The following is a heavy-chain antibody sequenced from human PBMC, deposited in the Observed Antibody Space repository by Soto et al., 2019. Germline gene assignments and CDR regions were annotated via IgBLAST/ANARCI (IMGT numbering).Heavy chain of an antibody. CDR2: VIPILGIA. Sequence: QVQLVQSGAEVKKPGSSVKVSCKASGGTFSSYIISWVRQAPGQGLEWMGRVIPILGIANYAQKFQGRVTITADKSTSTAYMELSSLRSEDTAVYYCARFPQTAIVGAAYFDYWGQGPLVTVSS. D-gene: IGHD1-26*01. J-gene: IGHJ4*02. V-gene: IGHV1-69*02. CDR1: GGTFSSYI. CDR3: ARFPQTAIVGAAYFDY.